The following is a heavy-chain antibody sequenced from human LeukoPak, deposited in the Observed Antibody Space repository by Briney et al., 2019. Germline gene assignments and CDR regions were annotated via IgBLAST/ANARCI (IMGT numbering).Heavy chain of an antibody. CDR2: IWYDGSNK. CDR3: ARERSSDYGELSY. Sequence: GGSLRLFCAAAGFTFSSSGMHWGRQALGKGLEGGAVIWYDGSNKYYADSVKGRFTISRDNSKNTLYLQMNSLRAEDTAVYYCARERSSDYGELSYWGQGPLVTVSS. D-gene: IGHD4-17*01. V-gene: IGHV3-33*01. J-gene: IGHJ4*02. CDR1: GFTFSSSG.